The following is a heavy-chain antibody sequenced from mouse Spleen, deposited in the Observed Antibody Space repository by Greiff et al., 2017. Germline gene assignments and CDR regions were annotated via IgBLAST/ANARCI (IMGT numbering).Heavy chain of an antibody. CDR1: GYTFTSYW. D-gene: IGHD1-1*01. J-gene: IGHJ2*01. CDR2: INPSTGYT. Sequence: VQGVESGAELAKPGASVKMSCKASGYTFTSYWMHWVKQRPGQGLEWIGYINPSTGYTEYNQKFKDKATLTADKSSSTAYMQLSSLTSEDSAVYYCARNYYGSSYLFDYWGQGTTLTVSS. CDR3: ARNYYGSSYLFDY. V-gene: IGHV1-7*01.